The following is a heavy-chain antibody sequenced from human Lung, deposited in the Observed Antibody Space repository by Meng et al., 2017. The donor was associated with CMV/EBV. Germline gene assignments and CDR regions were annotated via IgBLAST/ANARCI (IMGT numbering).Heavy chain of an antibody. CDR2: INPNSGDT. V-gene: IGHV1-2*02. CDR3: VRGGIVMVPPVNNIRD. D-gene: IGHD2-15*01. Sequence: ASVKVSCKASGYTFTGYYMHWVRQAPGQGLEWMGWINPNSGDTNYAQKFQGRVTMTRDTSINTAYMELSRLRSDDTAMYYCVRGGIVMVPPVNNIRDWGQGTLVTVPS. CDR1: GYTFTGYY. J-gene: IGHJ4*02.